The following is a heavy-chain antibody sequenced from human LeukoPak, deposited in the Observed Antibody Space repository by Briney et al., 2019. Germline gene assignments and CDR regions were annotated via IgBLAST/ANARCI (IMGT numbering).Heavy chain of an antibody. J-gene: IGHJ4*02. CDR3: ARGGRDYYGSGSYYHDY. CDR2: IIPIFGTA. D-gene: IGHD3-10*01. Sequence: GASVKVSCKASGGTFSSYAISRVRQAPGQGLEWMGGIIPIFGTANYAQKFQGRVTITADESTSTAYMELSSLRSEDTAVYYCARGGRDYYGSGSYYHDYWGQGTLVTVSS. CDR1: GGTFSSYA. V-gene: IGHV1-69*01.